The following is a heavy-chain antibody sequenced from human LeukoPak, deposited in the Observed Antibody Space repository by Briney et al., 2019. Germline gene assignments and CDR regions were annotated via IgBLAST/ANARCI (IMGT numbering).Heavy chain of an antibody. V-gene: IGHV4-39*01. CDR3: ARPARKGIAVPVDY. CDR1: GGSISSSSYY. CDR2: IYYSGST. Sequence: SETLSLTCTVSGGSISSSSYYWGWIRQPPGKGLEWIGSIYYSGSTYYNPSLKSRVTISVDTSKNQFSLKLSSVTAADTAVYYCARPARKGIAVPVDYWGQGTLVTVSS. J-gene: IGHJ4*02. D-gene: IGHD6-19*01.